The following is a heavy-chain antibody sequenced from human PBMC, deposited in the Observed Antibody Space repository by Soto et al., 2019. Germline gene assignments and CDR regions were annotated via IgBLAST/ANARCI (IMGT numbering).Heavy chain of an antibody. Sequence: GASVKVSCKASGYTFNSYGISWVRQAPGQGLEWMGWISAYNGNTNYAQKLQGRVTMTTDTSTSTAYMELRSLRSDDTAVYYCARGRDVLLWYYGMDVWGQGTTVTVSS. V-gene: IGHV1-18*01. CDR3: ARGRDVLLWYYGMDV. CDR2: ISAYNGNT. CDR1: GYTFNSYG. D-gene: IGHD3-10*01. J-gene: IGHJ6*02.